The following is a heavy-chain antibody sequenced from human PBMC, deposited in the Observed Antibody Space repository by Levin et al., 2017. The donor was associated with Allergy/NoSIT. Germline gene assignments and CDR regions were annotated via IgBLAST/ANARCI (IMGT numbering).Heavy chain of an antibody. V-gene: IGHV3-48*03. CDR2: IDTISGSI. CDR3: ARDAYYHGDAFDI. J-gene: IGHJ3*02. D-gene: IGHD1-26*01. Sequence: GESLKISCLASGFTFSSHEMNWVLQAPGKGPEWVSYIDTISGSIHYADSVKGRFTISRDNARNSLFLQMNSLRAEDTAVYYCARDAYYHGDAFDIWGQGTMVTVSS. CDR1: GFTFSSHE.